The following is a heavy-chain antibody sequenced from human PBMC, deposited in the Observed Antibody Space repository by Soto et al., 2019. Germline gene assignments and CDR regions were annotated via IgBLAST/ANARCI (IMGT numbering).Heavy chain of an antibody. CDR1: GFSFSINGVA. Sequence: QITLKESGLTLVKPTQTLTLTCTFSGFSFSINGVAVGWIRQPPGQALEWLALIYWDDDQRYNPSLKNRLTITKDTSRNQVVLTMTNMDPVDTATYYCAHKRDVSRGFKSWGQGTLVTVSS. V-gene: IGHV2-5*02. CDR2: IYWDDDQ. CDR3: AHKRDVSRGFKS. J-gene: IGHJ5*01.